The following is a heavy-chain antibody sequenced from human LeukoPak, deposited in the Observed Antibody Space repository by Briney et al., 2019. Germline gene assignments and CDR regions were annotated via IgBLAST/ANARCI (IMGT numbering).Heavy chain of an antibody. CDR3: TAASARAGEFDY. CDR1: GFTFSKVW. CDR2: IKSITDGGAA. V-gene: IGHV3-15*01. J-gene: IGHJ4*02. D-gene: IGHD6-19*01. Sequence: PGESLRLPCAASGFTFSKVWMSWVRQAPGKGLEWVGRIKSITDGGAADYAAPGKGRFTITRDDSENTLYLQMNSLKTEDTAVYYCTAASARAGEFDYWGQGTLVTVSS.